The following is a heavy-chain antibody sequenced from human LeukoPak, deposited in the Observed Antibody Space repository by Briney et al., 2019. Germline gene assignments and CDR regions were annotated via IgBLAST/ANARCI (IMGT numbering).Heavy chain of an antibody. CDR1: GFTFDDYA. J-gene: IGHJ6*03. Sequence: GGSLRLSCAASGFTFDDYAMHWVRQAPGKGLEWVSLISGDGGSTYYADSVKGRFTISRDNSKNSLYLQMNSLRTEDTALYYCAKGTPLAAAGHYYYYMDVWGKGTTVTVSS. CDR3: AKGTPLAAAGHYYYYMDV. V-gene: IGHV3-43*02. CDR2: ISGDGGST. D-gene: IGHD6-13*01.